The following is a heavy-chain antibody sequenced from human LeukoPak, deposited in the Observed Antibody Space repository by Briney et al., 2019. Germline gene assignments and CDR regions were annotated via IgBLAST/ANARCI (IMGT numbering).Heavy chain of an antibody. D-gene: IGHD5-18*01. Sequence: SVKVSCKASGGTFSSYAISWVRQAPGQGLEWMGGIIPIFGTANYAQKFQGRVTITADESTSTAYMELSSLRSEDTAVYYCARCYGRGSVEFRWFDPWGQGTLVTVSS. CDR1: GGTFSSYA. CDR2: IIPIFGTA. V-gene: IGHV1-69*13. J-gene: IGHJ5*02. CDR3: ARCYGRGSVEFRWFDP.